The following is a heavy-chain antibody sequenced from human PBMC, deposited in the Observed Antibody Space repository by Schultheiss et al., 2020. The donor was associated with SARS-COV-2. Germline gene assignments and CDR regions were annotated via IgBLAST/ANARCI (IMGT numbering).Heavy chain of an antibody. J-gene: IGHJ4*02. CDR3: ARAGYSSGWPDY. V-gene: IGHV4-34*01. CDR2: INHSGST. D-gene: IGHD6-19*01. Sequence: SETLSLSCAVYGGSFSGYYWSWIRQPPGKGLEWIGEINHSGSTNYNPSLKSRVTISVDKSKNQFSLKLSSVTAADTAVYYCARAGYSSGWPDYWGQGTLVTVSS. CDR1: GGSFSGYY.